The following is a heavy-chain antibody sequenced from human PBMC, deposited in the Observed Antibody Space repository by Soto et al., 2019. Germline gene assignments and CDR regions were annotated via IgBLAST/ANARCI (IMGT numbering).Heavy chain of an antibody. CDR1: GGTFSSYS. J-gene: IGHJ4*02. V-gene: IGHV1-69*01. CDR3: ARDGGRHSGGIDY. CDR2: IIPIFGTA. Sequence: QVQLVQSCAEVKKPGSSVKVSCKASGGTFSSYSINWERQAPGQGLEWMGEIIPIFGTAYYAKKFQGRVTITADASTSTAYMELSSLRAEDTAVYYCARDGGRHSGGIDYWGQGTLVTVSS. D-gene: IGHD1-26*01.